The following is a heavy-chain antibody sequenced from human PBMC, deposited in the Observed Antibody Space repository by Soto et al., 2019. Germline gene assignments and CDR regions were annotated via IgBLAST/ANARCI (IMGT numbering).Heavy chain of an antibody. CDR1: GASISGFY. CDR2: IYATGTT. J-gene: IGHJ5*02. CDR3: VRDGTKTLRDWFDP. V-gene: IGHV4-4*07. Sequence: QVQLQESGPGLVKPSETLSLTCTVSGASISGFYWSWIRKSAGKGLEWIGRIYATGTTDYNPSLKSRVMVSVDTSKKQFSLKLRSVTAADTAVYYCVRDGTKTLRDWFDPWGQGISGTVSS. D-gene: IGHD1-1*01.